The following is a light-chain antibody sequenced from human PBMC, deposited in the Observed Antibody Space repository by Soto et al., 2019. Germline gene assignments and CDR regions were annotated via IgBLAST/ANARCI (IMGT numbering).Light chain of an antibody. Sequence: DIQLTQSPSFLSASVRDRVTITCRASQGISSYLAWYQQKPGKAPKLLIYAASTLQSGVPSRFSGSGSGTEFTLTIRSLQPEDFATYYCQQLNSYPLTFGQGTKVEIK. V-gene: IGKV1-9*01. CDR2: AAS. CDR3: QQLNSYPLT. CDR1: QGISSY. J-gene: IGKJ1*01.